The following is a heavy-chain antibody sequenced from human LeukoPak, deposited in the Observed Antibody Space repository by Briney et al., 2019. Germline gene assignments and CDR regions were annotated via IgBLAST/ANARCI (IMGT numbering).Heavy chain of an antibody. CDR1: GGSISSYY. CDR3: ARVSSPDDSYGKGDYYYYMDV. J-gene: IGHJ6*03. Sequence: KPSETLSLTCTVSGGSISSYYWSWIRQPPGKGLEWIGYIYYSGCTNYNPSLKSRVTISVDTSKNQFSLKLSSVTAADTAVYYCARVSSPDDSYGKGDYYYYMDVWGKGTTVTVSS. CDR2: IYYSGCT. D-gene: IGHD5-18*01. V-gene: IGHV4-59*01.